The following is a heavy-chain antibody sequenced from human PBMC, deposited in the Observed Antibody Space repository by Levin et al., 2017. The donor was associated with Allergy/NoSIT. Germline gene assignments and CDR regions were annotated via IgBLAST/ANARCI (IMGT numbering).Heavy chain of an antibody. D-gene: IGHD4-17*01. CDR1: GGSISSSSYY. CDR2: IYYSGST. Sequence: SETLSLTCTVSGGSISSSSYYWGWIRQPPGKGLEWIGSIYYSGSTYYNPSLKSRVTISVDTSKNQFSLKLSSVTAADTAVYYCASYGDYNDFDYWGQGTLVTVSS. J-gene: IGHJ4*02. CDR3: ASYGDYNDFDY. V-gene: IGHV4-39*01.